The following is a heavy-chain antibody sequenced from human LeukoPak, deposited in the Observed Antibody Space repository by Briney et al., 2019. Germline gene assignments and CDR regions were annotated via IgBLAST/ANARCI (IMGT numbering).Heavy chain of an antibody. CDR3: ARDPYSSTWSYGMDV. V-gene: IGHV3-7*05. D-gene: IGHD6-6*01. CDR2: IKQDGSEE. Sequence: GGPLRLPCAARGYIFSFYSKRWVRQSPGEGLEWVANIKQDGSEEVYVDSVKGRFTISRDNDKNSLFLQMNTLRAEDRAVYFCARDPYSSTWSYGMDVWGQGTTVTVSS. J-gene: IGHJ6*02. CDR1: GYIFSFYS.